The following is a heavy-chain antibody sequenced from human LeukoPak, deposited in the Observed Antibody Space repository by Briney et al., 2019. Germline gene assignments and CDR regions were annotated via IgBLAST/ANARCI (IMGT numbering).Heavy chain of an antibody. CDR2: IYYSGST. Sequence: SETLSLTCTVSGGSVSSGSYYWSWIRQPPGKGLEWIGYIYYSGSTNYNPSLKSRVTISVDTSKNQFSLKLSSVTAADTAVYYCARAQRSYYYYGMDVWGQGTTVTVSS. CDR1: GGSVSSGSYY. V-gene: IGHV4-61*01. J-gene: IGHJ6*02. CDR3: ARAQRSYYYYGMDV.